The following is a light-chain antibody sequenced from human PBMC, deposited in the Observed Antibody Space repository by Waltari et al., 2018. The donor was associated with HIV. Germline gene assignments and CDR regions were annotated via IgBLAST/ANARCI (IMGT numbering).Light chain of an antibody. Sequence: QSVLMQPPSVSAAPGQKVTISCSGSSSNIGNNFVSWYQQLPGTAPKLLIYDNNKRPSGIPDRFSGSKSGTSATLGITGLQTGDEADYYCETWDSSLSGGCVVFGGGTKVTVL. V-gene: IGLV1-51*01. J-gene: IGLJ2*01. CDR2: DNN. CDR3: ETWDSSLSGGCVV. CDR1: SSNIGNNF.